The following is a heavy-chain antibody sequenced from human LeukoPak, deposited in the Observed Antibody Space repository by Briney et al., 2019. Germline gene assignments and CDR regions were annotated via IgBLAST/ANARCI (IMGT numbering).Heavy chain of an antibody. CDR1: GYSISNGYY. J-gene: IGHJ6*03. Sequence: SETLSLTCAVSGYSISNGYYWGWIRQPPGKGLEWIGSIYHSGSTYYNPSLKSRVTISVDTSKNQFSLKLSSVTAADTAVYYCARDPSGGPANYYYMDVWGKGTTVTVSS. D-gene: IGHD3-10*01. V-gene: IGHV4-38-2*02. CDR3: ARDPSGGPANYYYMDV. CDR2: IYHSGST.